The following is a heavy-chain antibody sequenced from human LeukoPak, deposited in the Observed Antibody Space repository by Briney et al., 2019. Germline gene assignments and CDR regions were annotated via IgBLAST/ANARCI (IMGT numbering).Heavy chain of an antibody. CDR1: GFTFSSYE. Sequence: SGESLKISCAASGFTFSSYEMNWVRQAPGKGLEWVSYISSSGSTIYYADSVKGRFTISRDNAKNSLYLQMNSLRAEDTAVYYCARDTIGYSSGWYSWFDTWGQGTVDTVSS. J-gene: IGHJ5*02. CDR2: ISSSGSTI. V-gene: IGHV3-48*03. D-gene: IGHD6-19*01. CDR3: ARDTIGYSSGWYSWFDT.